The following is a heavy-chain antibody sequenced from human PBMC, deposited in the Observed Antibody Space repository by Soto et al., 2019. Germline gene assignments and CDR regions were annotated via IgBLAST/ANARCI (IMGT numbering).Heavy chain of an antibody. Sequence: QVQLLHSGAEDKIPGASVNLSCKASGYNLTNGALRWLRQAPGQRPEWLGWINTVNGNPMYSQKFLDRVTSTRDTSASTAYMELRGLTSEDTATYYCARGAGSRPVTRAFDIWGQGTVVTVSS. CDR1: GYNLTNGA. CDR3: ARGAGSRPVTRAFDI. J-gene: IGHJ3*02. D-gene: IGHD4-17*01. CDR2: INTVNGNP. V-gene: IGHV1-3*04.